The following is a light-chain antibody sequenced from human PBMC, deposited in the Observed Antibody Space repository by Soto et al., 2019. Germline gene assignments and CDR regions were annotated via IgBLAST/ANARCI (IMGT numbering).Light chain of an antibody. V-gene: IGLV1-44*01. Sequence: QSVLTQPPSASGTPGQRVTISFSGSKSNIGSNTVNWYQHLPGTAPKLLIHSNNQRPSGVPDRFSGSKSGTSASLAISGLQSDDEADYFCAAWDYSLNGWVFGGGTKLTVL. J-gene: IGLJ3*02. CDR1: KSNIGSNT. CDR3: AAWDYSLNGWV. CDR2: SNN.